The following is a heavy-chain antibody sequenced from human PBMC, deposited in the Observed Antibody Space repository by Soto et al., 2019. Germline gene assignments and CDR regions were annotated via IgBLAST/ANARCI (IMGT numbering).Heavy chain of an antibody. V-gene: IGHV1-46*01. CDR2: INPSCGST. CDR3: ASGEIEATRYYYYCIDV. D-gene: IGHD4-17*01. Sequence: ASVKVSCKASGYTFTSYYMHWVRQAPGQGLEWMGIINPSCGSTSYAQKFQGRVTMTRDTSTSTVYMELSSLRSEDTAVYYCASGEIEATRYYYYCIDVWGQGTTVTVSS. CDR1: GYTFTSYY. J-gene: IGHJ6*02.